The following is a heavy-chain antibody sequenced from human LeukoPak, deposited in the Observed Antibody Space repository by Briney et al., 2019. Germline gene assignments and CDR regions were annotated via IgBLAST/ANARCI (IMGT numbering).Heavy chain of an antibody. Sequence: GGSLRLSCAASGFTFTTYTMNWVRQAPGKGLEWVSDISSSGSYIDYADSVKGRFTISRENAKNSLFLQMSSLRVEDTAVYYLARSLIADGAFDIWGQGTMVTVSS. CDR2: ISSSGSYI. V-gene: IGHV3-21*01. CDR1: GFTFTTYT. J-gene: IGHJ3*02. CDR3: ARSLIADGAFDI. D-gene: IGHD2-21*01.